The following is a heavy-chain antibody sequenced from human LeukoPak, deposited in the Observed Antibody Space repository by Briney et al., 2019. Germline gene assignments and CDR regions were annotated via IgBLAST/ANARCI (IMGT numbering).Heavy chain of an antibody. J-gene: IGHJ3*02. CDR2: VSASGFTT. D-gene: IGHD1-26*01. CDR1: GFMFSNYV. CDR3: AKFTRWELPLGAFDI. Sequence: GGSLRLSCAAAGFMFSNYVMYWVRQAPGKGLEWVSVVSASGFTTDYADSVKGRFTISRDNSKNTLYLQMNSLRAEDTAVYYCAKFTRWELPLGAFDIWGQGTMVTVSS. V-gene: IGHV3-23*01.